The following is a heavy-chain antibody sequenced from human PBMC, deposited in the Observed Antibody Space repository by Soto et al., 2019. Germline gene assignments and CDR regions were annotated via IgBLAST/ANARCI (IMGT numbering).Heavy chain of an antibody. CDR3: ARGDYDDSSGPFSDAFDI. J-gene: IGHJ3*02. Sequence: QLVESGGGLVQPGGSLRLSCAASGFTFSSHWMSWVRQAPGKGLEWVANIKPDGSEKWYVDSVKGRFTISRDNAKNSLYLQMNSLRAEDTAVYYCARGDYDDSSGPFSDAFDIWGQGTMVTVSS. D-gene: IGHD3-22*01. CDR1: GFTFSSHW. CDR2: IKPDGSEK. V-gene: IGHV3-7*04.